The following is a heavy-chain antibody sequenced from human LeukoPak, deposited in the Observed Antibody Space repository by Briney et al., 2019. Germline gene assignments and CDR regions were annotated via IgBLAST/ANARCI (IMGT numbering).Heavy chain of an antibody. Sequence: PWGSLRLSCAASGFTFSSYSMNWVRQAPGKGLEWVSSISSSSSYIYYAGSVKGRFTISRDNAKNSLYLQMNSLRAEDTAVYYCARDYCSSTSCYLPFDYWGQGTLVTVSS. CDR3: ARDYCSSTSCYLPFDY. CDR2: ISSSSSYI. J-gene: IGHJ4*02. V-gene: IGHV3-21*01. D-gene: IGHD2-2*01. CDR1: GFTFSSYS.